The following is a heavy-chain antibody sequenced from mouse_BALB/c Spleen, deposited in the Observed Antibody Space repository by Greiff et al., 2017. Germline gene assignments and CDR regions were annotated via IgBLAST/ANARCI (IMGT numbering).Heavy chain of an antibody. CDR1: GFTFSDYG. Sequence: EVQVVESGGGLVQPGGSRKLSCAASGFTFSDYGMAWVRQAPGKGPEWVAFISNLAYSIYYADTVTGRFTISRENAKNTLYLEMSSLRSEDTAMYYCATMITTSYYFDYWGQGTTLTVSS. CDR3: ATMITTSYYFDY. V-gene: IGHV5-15*02. D-gene: IGHD2-4*01. CDR2: ISNLAYSI. J-gene: IGHJ2*01.